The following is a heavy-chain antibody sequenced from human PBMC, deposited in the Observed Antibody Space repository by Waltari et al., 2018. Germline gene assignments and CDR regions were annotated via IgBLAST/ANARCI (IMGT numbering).Heavy chain of an antibody. D-gene: IGHD2-8*02. CDR3: ATSPYCTGGVCYTPYYFDY. J-gene: IGHJ4*02. V-gene: IGHV1-69*04. CDR2: IIPILGIA. Sequence: QVQLVQSGAEVKKPGSSVKVSCKASGGTFSRYAISWVRQAPGQGLEWMGGIIPILGIANYAQKFQGRVTITADESTSTAYMELSSLRSEDTAVYYCATSPYCTGGVCYTPYYFDYWGQGTLVTVSS. CDR1: GGTFSRYA.